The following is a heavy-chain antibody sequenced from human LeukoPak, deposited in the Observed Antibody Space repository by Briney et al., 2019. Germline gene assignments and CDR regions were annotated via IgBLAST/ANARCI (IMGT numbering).Heavy chain of an antibody. Sequence: PSETLSLTCTVSGGSISSSSYYWGWFRQPPGRGLEWIGSIYYSGSTYYNLSLKSRVTISVDTSKNQFSLKLSSVTAADTAVYYCARHSSSIAARWNWFDPWGQGTLVTVSS. CDR3: ARHSSSIAARWNWFDP. V-gene: IGHV4-39*01. CDR1: GGSISSSSYY. D-gene: IGHD6-6*01. J-gene: IGHJ5*02. CDR2: IYYSGST.